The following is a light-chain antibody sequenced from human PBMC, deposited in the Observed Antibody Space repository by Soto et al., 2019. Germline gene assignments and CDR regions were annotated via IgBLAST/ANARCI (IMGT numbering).Light chain of an antibody. V-gene: IGLV2-11*01. CDR2: DVS. CDR3: CSCAGSYTPYV. CDR1: SSDVGGYNY. J-gene: IGLJ1*01. Sequence: QSALTQPRSVSGSPGQSVTISCTGTSSDVGGYNYVSWYQQHPGKAPKLMIYDVSKRPSGVPDRFSGSTSGTTASLTISGLQADDEADYYCCSCAGSYTPYVFATGTKVTVL.